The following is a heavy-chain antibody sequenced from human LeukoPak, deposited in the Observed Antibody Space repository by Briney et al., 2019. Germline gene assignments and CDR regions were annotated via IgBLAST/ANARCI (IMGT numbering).Heavy chain of an antibody. CDR3: ARGGEYCSSTSCSGY. Sequence: SETLSLTCTVSGGSISSGGYYWSWIRQHPGKGLEWIGYIYYSGSTYYNPSLKSRVTISVDTSKIQFSLKLSSVTAADTAVYYCARGGEYCSSTSCSGYWGQGTLVTVSS. CDR1: GGSISSGGYY. V-gene: IGHV4-31*03. CDR2: IYYSGST. D-gene: IGHD2-2*01. J-gene: IGHJ4*02.